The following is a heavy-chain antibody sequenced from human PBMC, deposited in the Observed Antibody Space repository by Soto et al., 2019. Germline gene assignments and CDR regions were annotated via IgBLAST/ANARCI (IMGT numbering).Heavy chain of an antibody. CDR2: INHSGST. J-gene: IGHJ4*02. Sequence: QVQLQQWGAGLLKPSETLSLTCAVYGGSFSGYYCSWIRQPPGKGLEWIGEINHSGSTNYNPSLKSRVTISVDTSKNPFSLKLSSVTAADTAVYYCARVSPYDSSGYYYFSRVVRYFDYWGQGTLVTVSS. CDR1: GGSFSGYY. D-gene: IGHD3-22*01. V-gene: IGHV4-34*01. CDR3: ARVSPYDSSGYYYFSRVVRYFDY.